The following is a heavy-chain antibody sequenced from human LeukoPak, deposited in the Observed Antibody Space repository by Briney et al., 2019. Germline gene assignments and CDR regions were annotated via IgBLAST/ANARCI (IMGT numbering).Heavy chain of an antibody. V-gene: IGHV4-61*02. CDR1: GGSISGINYY. CDR2: IYTTGSS. J-gene: IGHJ6*02. Sequence: SDTLSLTRMDSGGSISGINYYWTWIRQPAWKGLEWIGRIYTTGSSNYNPSLKSRVTISVDTSNNQFSLKLSSVTAADTAVYYCARVSPSGVWDVWGQGTTVTVSS. CDR3: ARVSPSGVWDV. D-gene: IGHD3-10*01.